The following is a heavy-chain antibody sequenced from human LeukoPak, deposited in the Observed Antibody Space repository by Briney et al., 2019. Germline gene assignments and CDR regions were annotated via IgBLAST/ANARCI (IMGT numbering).Heavy chain of an antibody. CDR2: IGGSGDKT. CDR1: RFTFSIYA. Sequence: SGGSLRLSCAASRFTFSIYAMSWVRQAPGGGLEWVSTIGGSGDKTYYADSVKGRFTISRDNSMDTLYLQMNSLNAEDTAVYYCAKDPVVYHGGSGWHYFDYWGQGTLVTVSS. J-gene: IGHJ4*02. D-gene: IGHD6-19*01. CDR3: AKDPVVYHGGSGWHYFDY. V-gene: IGHV3-23*01.